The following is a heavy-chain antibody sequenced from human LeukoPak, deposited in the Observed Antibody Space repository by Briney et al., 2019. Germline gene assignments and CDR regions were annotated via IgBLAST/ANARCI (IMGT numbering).Heavy chain of an antibody. CDR1: GFTFSGSA. Sequence: GGSLRLSCAASGFTFSGSAMHWVRQASGKGLEWVGRIRSKANSYATAYAASVKGRFTISRDNAKNSLYLQMNSLRAEDTAVYYCARDDILTGYPTPFDYWGQGTLVTVSS. CDR3: ARDDILTGYPTPFDY. D-gene: IGHD3-9*01. J-gene: IGHJ4*02. CDR2: IRSKANSYAT. V-gene: IGHV3-73*01.